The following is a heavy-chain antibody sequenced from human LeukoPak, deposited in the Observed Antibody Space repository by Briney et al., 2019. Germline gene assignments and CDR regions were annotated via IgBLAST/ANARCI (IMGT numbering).Heavy chain of an antibody. CDR2: IYFSGST. D-gene: IGHD6-13*01. CDR3: AKVAAGPSSLLLSYYYHMDV. J-gene: IGHJ6*03. Sequence: KASETLSLTCSVSGASISSSYWGWIRQPPGRGLEWIGYIYFSGSTNYNSSLKSRVSISLDTSNNQFPLTLSSVTAADTAVYYCAKVAAGPSSLLLSYYYHMDVWGKGTTVTISS. V-gene: IGHV4-59*01. CDR1: GASISSSY.